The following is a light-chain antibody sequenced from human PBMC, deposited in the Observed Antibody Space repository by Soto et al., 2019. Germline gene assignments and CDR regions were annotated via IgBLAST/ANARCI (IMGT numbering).Light chain of an antibody. CDR3: AAWDGSLNAWV. J-gene: IGLJ3*02. Sequence: QPVLTPPPSASATPGQTVTISCSGSSSIIGTNSVNWYQQLPGTAPKLLIFSTNQRPSGVPDRFSGSRSGTSASLAINGLQSDDEADYYCAAWDGSLNAWVFGGGTKVTVL. CDR1: SSIIGTNS. V-gene: IGLV1-44*01. CDR2: STN.